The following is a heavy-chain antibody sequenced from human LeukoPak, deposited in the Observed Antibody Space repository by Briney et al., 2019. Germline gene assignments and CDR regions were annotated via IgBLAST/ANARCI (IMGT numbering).Heavy chain of an antibody. CDR2: IYYSGST. D-gene: IGHD6-19*01. Sequence: SETLSLTCTVSGGSISSYYWSWIRQPPGKGLEWIGSIYYSGSTYYNPSLKSRLTISVDTSKNQFSLKLSSVTAADTAVYYCARQSQWLVRPGFDFWGQGTLVTVSS. J-gene: IGHJ4*02. CDR3: ARQSQWLVRPGFDF. V-gene: IGHV4-59*05. CDR1: GGSISSYY.